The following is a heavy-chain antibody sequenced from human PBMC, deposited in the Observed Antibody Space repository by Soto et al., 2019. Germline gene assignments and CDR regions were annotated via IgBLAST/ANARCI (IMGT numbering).Heavy chain of an antibody. CDR2: ISDSGTTT. CDR1: VFTFSTYA. V-gene: IGHV3-23*01. D-gene: IGHD2-15*01. J-gene: IGHJ4*02. Sequence: PGGCLRHSCAASVFTFSTYAMSWVRQAPGKGVEWVSVISDSGTTTYDADAVRGRFTVSRETSKNTLYLQMNSLRAEDTAVYYFAKGSHTSGYSCHDNWGQGTPVTVSS. CDR3: AKGSHTSGYSCHDN.